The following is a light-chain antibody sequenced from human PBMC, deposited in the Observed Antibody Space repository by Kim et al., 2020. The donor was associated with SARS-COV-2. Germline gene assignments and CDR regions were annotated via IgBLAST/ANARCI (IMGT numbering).Light chain of an antibody. CDR2: GAS. V-gene: IGKV3-20*01. Sequence: EIVLTQSPDTLSLSPGERATLSCRASQSVSSSYLAWYQQKPGQAPRLLIYGASSRATGIPDRFSGSGSGTDFTLTISRLEPEDFAVYYCQQCGGSPRTFGQGTKVDIK. CDR1: QSVSSSY. J-gene: IGKJ1*01. CDR3: QQCGGSPRT.